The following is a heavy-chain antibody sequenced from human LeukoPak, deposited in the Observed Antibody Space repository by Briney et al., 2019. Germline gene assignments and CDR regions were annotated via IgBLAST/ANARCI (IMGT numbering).Heavy chain of an antibody. J-gene: IGHJ5*02. CDR3: ARDQRWLQINWFDT. V-gene: IGHV1-69*13. CDR1: GGTFSSYA. D-gene: IGHD5-24*01. Sequence: SVKVSCKASGGTFSSYAISWVRQAPGQGLEWMGGIIPIFGTANYAQKFQGRVTITADESTSTAYMELSSLRSEDTAVYYCARDQRWLQINWFDTWGQGTLVTVSS. CDR2: IIPIFGTA.